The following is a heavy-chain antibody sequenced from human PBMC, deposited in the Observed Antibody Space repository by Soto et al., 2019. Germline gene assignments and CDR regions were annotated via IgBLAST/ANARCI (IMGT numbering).Heavy chain of an antibody. CDR3: AKWTVVVVAATRGGYFDY. Sequence: EVQLLESGGGLVQPGGSQRLSCAASGFTFSSYAMSWVRQAPGKGLEWVSVISGSGGYTYYADSVKGRVTISRANSKNTLYLQMNSLRAEDTAVYYCAKWTVVVVAATRGGYFDYWGQGTLVTVCS. CDR1: GFTFSSYA. D-gene: IGHD2-15*01. CDR2: ISGSGGYT. J-gene: IGHJ4*02. V-gene: IGHV3-23*01.